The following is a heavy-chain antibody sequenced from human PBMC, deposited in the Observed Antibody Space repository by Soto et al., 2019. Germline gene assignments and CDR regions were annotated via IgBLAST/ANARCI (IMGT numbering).Heavy chain of an antibody. V-gene: IGHV3-64*01. CDR3: ARDVGGYSGYAVDY. CDR2: ISSNGGST. Sequence: PGGSLRLSCAASGFTFSSYAMHWVRQAPGKGLEYVSAISSNGGSTYYANSVKGRFTISRDNSKNTLYLQMGSLRAEDMAVYHCARDVGGYSGYAVDYWGQGTLVTVSS. CDR1: GFTFSSYA. D-gene: IGHD5-12*01. J-gene: IGHJ4*02.